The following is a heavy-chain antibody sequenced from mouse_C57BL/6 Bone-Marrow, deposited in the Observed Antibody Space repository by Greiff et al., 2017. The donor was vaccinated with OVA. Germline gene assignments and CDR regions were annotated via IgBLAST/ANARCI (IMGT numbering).Heavy chain of an antibody. CDR2: IDPSDSYT. CDR1: GYTFTSYW. J-gene: IGHJ4*01. D-gene: IGHD2-3*01. V-gene: IGHV1-50*01. CDR3: ARSYDGYYAGYAMDY. Sequence: VQLQQPGAELVKPGASVKLSCKASGYTFTSYWMQWVKQRPGQGLEWIGEIDPSDSYTNYNQKFKGKATLTVDTSSSTAYMQLSSLTSEDSAVYNCARSYDGYYAGYAMDYWGQGTSVTVSS.